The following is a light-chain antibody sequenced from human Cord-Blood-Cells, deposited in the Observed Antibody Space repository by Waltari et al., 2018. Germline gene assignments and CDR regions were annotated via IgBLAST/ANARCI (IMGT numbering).Light chain of an antibody. J-gene: IGKJ1*01. CDR1: QSISSW. V-gene: IGKV1-5*03. CDR2: KAS. CDR3: QQYNSYST. Sequence: DIQMTQSPSTLSASVGDRVTITCRASQSISSWLAWYQQKPGKAPKLLIYKASSLESGVPSRFSGSGSGTEFTLTISSLQPDDFATYYCQQYNSYSTFGQGTKGEIK.